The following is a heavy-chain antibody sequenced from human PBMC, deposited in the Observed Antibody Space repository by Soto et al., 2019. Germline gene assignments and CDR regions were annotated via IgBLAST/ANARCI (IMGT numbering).Heavy chain of an antibody. D-gene: IGHD6-13*01. CDR1: GGSFSYY. CDR2: ISHSGST. Sequence: QVQLQQWGAGLLKPSETLSLTCAVYGGSFSYYWSWIRQPPGKGLEWIGEISHSGSTNYNPSLKSRVNISVDTSKSMFSLELSSVTAADTAVYYCARGRAVAGPHYGMDVWGQGTTVTVSS. CDR3: ARGRAVAGPHYGMDV. V-gene: IGHV4-34*01. J-gene: IGHJ6*02.